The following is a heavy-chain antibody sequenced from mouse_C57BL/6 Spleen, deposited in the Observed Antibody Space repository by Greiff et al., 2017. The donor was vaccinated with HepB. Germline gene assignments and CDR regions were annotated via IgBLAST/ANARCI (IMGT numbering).Heavy chain of an antibody. J-gene: IGHJ4*01. Sequence: VESGGGLVQPGGSLKLSCAASGFTFSDYYMYWVRQTPEKRLEWVAYISNGGGSTYYPDTVKGRFTISRDNAKNTLYLQMSRLKSEDTAMYYCARALEGAMDYWGQGTSVTVSS. V-gene: IGHV5-12*01. CDR2: ISNGGGST. CDR3: ARALEGAMDY. CDR1: GFTFSDYY.